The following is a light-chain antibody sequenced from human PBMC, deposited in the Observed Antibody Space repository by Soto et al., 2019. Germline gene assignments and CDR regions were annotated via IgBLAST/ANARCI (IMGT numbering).Light chain of an antibody. J-gene: IGKJ1*01. CDR3: QQSYSSPRT. V-gene: IGKV1-39*01. Sequence: DIQMTQSPSSLSASVGDRVTITCRASQSISSYLNWYQQKPGKAPELLIYLASSLQSGVPSRFSGSGSGTDFTLTISSLQPEDFATYYCQQSYSSPRTFGQGTKVDIK. CDR2: LAS. CDR1: QSISSY.